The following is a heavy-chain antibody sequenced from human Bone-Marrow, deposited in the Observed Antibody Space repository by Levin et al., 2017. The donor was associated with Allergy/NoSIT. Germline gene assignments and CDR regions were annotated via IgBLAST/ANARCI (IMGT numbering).Heavy chain of an antibody. Sequence: GESLKISCAASGFTFSSYGMHWVRQAPGKGLEWVAVIWYDGSNKYYADSVKGRFTISRDNSKNTLYLQMNSLRAEDTAVYYCARDFSVYYRGDYYGMDVWGQGTTVTVSS. V-gene: IGHV3-33*01. D-gene: IGHD5/OR15-5a*01. CDR3: ARDFSVYYRGDYYGMDV. CDR2: IWYDGSNK. J-gene: IGHJ6*02. CDR1: GFTFSSYG.